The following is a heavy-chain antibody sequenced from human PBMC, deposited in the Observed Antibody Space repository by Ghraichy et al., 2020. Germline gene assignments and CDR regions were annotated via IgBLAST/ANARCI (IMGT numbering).Heavy chain of an antibody. Sequence: ASVKVSCKASGYTFTGYYMHWVRQAPGPGLEWMGRINPNSGGTNYAQKFQGRVTMTRDTSISTAYMELSRLRSDDTAVYYCARDYAGMATIDLFDYWGQGTLVTVSS. D-gene: IGHD5-24*01. CDR2: INPNSGGT. CDR1: GYTFTGYY. V-gene: IGHV1-2*06. J-gene: IGHJ4*02. CDR3: ARDYAGMATIDLFDY.